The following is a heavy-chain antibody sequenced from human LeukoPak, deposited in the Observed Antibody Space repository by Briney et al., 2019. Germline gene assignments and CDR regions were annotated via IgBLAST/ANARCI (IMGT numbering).Heavy chain of an antibody. J-gene: IGHJ4*02. D-gene: IGHD6-13*01. V-gene: IGHV3-49*04. CDR3: ISISVSWYSGERDY. Sequence: GGSLRLTCTSTGVTLRDNALNWVGQAPGQGLEWVGFIRSKASGGTTEYAASVKGRFTISRDDSKSIAYLQMNSLKTEDTAVYYCISISVSWYSGERDYWGQGTLVTVSS. CDR2: IRSKASGGTT. CDR1: GVTLRDNA.